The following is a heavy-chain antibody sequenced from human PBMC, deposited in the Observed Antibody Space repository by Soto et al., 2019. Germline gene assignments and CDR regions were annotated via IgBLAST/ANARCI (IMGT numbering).Heavy chain of an antibody. J-gene: IGHJ4*02. D-gene: IGHD1-26*01. CDR2: INPSGDST. CDR1: GYTFTDYY. V-gene: IGHV1-46*03. CDR3: AREVQNGVGATSH. Sequence: ASVKVSCKASGYTFTDYYMHWVRQAPGQGLEWMGIINPSGDSTTYAQKFQGRVTMTRDASTSTLYMELSSLRSEDTAVYYCAREVQNGVGATSHWGQGTLVTVSS.